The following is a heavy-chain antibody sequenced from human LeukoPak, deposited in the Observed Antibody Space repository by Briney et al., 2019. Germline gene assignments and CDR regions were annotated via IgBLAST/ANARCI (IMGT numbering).Heavy chain of an antibody. D-gene: IGHD2-2*01. Sequence: GGSLRLSCAASGFTFSKYNMNWVRQAPGKGLEWVSSISLSSSYIYYADSVKGRFTISRDNAKSSLFLQMNSLRAEDTAVYYCAKDSRYCSTSSCSDFDYWGQGTLVTVSS. V-gene: IGHV3-21*01. J-gene: IGHJ4*02. CDR2: ISLSSSYI. CDR1: GFTFSKYN. CDR3: AKDSRYCSTSSCSDFDY.